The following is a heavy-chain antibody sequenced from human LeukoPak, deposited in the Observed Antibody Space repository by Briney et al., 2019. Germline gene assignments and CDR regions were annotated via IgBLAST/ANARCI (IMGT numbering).Heavy chain of an antibody. CDR3: ARLIGVGYCSSTSCYKEAGWFDP. J-gene: IGHJ5*02. CDR1: GGSISSYY. D-gene: IGHD2-2*02. Sequence: PSETLSLTCTVSGGSISSYYWSWIRQPPGKGLEWIGYIYYSGSTNYNPSLKSRVTISVDTSKNQFSLKLSSVTAADTAVYYCARLIGVGYCSSTSCYKEAGWFDPWGQGTLVTVSS. V-gene: IGHV4-59*08. CDR2: IYYSGST.